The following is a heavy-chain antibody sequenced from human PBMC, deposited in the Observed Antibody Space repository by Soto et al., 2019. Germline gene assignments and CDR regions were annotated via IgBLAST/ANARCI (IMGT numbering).Heavy chain of an antibody. V-gene: IGHV3-48*01. CDR3: ARVNQVPAAMRLFYYYYYMDV. CDR2: ISSSSSTI. Sequence: GGSLRLSCAASGFTFSSYSMNWVRQAPGKGLEWVSYISSSSSTIYYADSVKGRFTISRDNAKNSLYLQMNSLRAEDTAVYYCARVNQVPAAMRLFYYYYYMDVWGKGTTVTVSS. D-gene: IGHD2-2*01. J-gene: IGHJ6*03. CDR1: GFTFSSYS.